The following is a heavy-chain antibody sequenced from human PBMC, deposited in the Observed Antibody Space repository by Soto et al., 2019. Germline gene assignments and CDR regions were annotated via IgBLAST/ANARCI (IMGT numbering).Heavy chain of an antibody. V-gene: IGHV3-9*01. D-gene: IGHD6-19*01. CDR1: GFTFDDYA. CDR2: ISWNSGSI. Sequence: PGGSLRLSCAASGFTFDDYAMHWVRQAPGKGLEWVSGISWNSGSIGYADSVKGRFTISRDNAKNSLYLQMNSLRAEDTALYYCAKDKQWLGRDDAFDIWGQGTMVTVSS. J-gene: IGHJ3*02. CDR3: AKDKQWLGRDDAFDI.